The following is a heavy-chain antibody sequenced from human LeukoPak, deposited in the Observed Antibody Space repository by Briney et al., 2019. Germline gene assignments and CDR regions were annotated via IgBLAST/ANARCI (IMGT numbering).Heavy chain of an antibody. Sequence: IPSETLCLTCAAYGFTFSGYYWNWIRQPPGKGLEWIGEINHSGSTNYNPSLKSRVTISVDTSKNQFSLKLSSVTAADRAVYYCARTMVRGVIISDYYGMDVWGKGTTVTVSS. J-gene: IGHJ6*04. V-gene: IGHV4-34*01. CDR2: INHSGST. CDR1: GFTFSGYY. D-gene: IGHD3-10*01. CDR3: ARTMVRGVIISDYYGMDV.